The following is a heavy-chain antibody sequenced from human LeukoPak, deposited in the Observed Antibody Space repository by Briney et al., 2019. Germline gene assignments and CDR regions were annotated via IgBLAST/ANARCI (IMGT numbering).Heavy chain of an antibody. CDR2: IGAGGVAT. V-gene: IGHV3-23*01. J-gene: IGHJ6*02. CDR1: GFTFTTYA. D-gene: IGHD3-10*01. CDR3: GRPTKFWLIRGDGVDV. Sequence: PGASLRLSCAASGFTFTTYAMTWVRQAPGKGLEWASSIGAGGVATFYSDSVKGRFTISRDNSMNTLYLQMNSLRADDTAVYYCGRPTKFWLIRGDGVDVWGQGTTVTVSS.